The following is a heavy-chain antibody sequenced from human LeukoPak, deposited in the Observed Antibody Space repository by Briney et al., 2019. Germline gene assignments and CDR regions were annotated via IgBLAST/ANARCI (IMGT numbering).Heavy chain of an antibody. V-gene: IGHV3-11*06. J-gene: IGHJ4*02. CDR2: ISTSGRYT. Sequence: GRSLRLSCAASGFTFSDYYMRWIRQAPGKGLEWVSYISTSGRYTNYTDSVKGRFTISRDNAKNSLFLQMNSLRAEDTAVYYCARVASITMICDFWGQGTLVTVSS. CDR1: GFTFSDYY. D-gene: IGHD3-22*01. CDR3: ARVASITMICDF.